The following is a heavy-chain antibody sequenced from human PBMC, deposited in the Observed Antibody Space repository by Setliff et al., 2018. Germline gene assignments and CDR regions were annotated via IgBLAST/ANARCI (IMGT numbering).Heavy chain of an antibody. Sequence: ASVKVSCKASAYSFTNYGINWVRRAPGQGLEWMGWNSVYAREFQGRVTMTIDTPTSTAYMELRSLRSDDTAVYYCARGPPDFVVVPAAAKFDYWGPGTLVTVSS. V-gene: IGHV1-18*01. D-gene: IGHD2-2*01. CDR2: NSV. J-gene: IGHJ4*02. CDR3: ARGPPDFVVVPAAAKFDY. CDR1: AYSFTNYG.